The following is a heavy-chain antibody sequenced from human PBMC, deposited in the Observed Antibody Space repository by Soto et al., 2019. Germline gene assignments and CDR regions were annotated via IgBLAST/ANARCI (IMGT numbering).Heavy chain of an antibody. CDR3: AFQQQLVQDSEFLNDY. Sequence: QVQLVQSGAEVKKPGSSVKVSCKASGGTFSSYAISWVRQAPGQGLEWMGGLIPIFGTANYAQKFQGRVTITADESTSTAYMELSSLRSEDTAVYYCAFQQQLVQDSEFLNDYWGQGTLVTVSS. CDR1: GGTFSSYA. CDR2: LIPIFGTA. D-gene: IGHD6-13*01. J-gene: IGHJ4*02. V-gene: IGHV1-69*01.